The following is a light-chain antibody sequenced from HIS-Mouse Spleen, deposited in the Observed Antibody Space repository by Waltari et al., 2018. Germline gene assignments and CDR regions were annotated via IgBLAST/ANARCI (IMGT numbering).Light chain of an antibody. V-gene: IGKV4-1*01. Sequence: DIVMTQSPDSLAVSLGERATINCKSSQSVLYSSNHKNYLAWYQQKPGQPPKLLIYWASTRESGVPDRFSGSGSGTDFTLTISSLQAEDVAVYYCQQYYSTPPTFGQGTK. CDR1: QSVLYSSNHKNY. CDR3: QQYYSTPPT. J-gene: IGKJ1*01. CDR2: WAS.